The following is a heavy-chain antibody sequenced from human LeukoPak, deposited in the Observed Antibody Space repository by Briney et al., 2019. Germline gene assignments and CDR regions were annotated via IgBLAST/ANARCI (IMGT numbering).Heavy chain of an antibody. CDR2: VNTEGTTT. Sequence: RGCRRLSCAAAGFPSNTYWMHWVRQAPGKGLGWVSRVNTEGTTTEYADSVKGRFTISRDNAKNTLYLQRNSLRDEDTVVYFCAKGTHLSNSYTWLYSWGQGTLVTVSS. D-gene: IGHD4-11*01. CDR3: AKGTHLSNSYTWLYS. J-gene: IGHJ5*01. V-gene: IGHV3-74*03. CDR1: GFPSNTYW.